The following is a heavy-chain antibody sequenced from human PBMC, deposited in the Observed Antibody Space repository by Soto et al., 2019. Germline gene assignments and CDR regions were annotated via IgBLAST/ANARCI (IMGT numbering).Heavy chain of an antibody. D-gene: IGHD2-21*02. V-gene: IGHV3-15*01. Sequence: GESLKISFAASGFTFSNAWMSWVRQAPGKGLEWVGRIKSKTDGGDTYYADSVKVRFIISRDNSKNTLYLQMNSLRVDDTAVYYCARGGGAYCGNDCIRAVDIWGQGTMVTVSS. CDR1: GFTFSNAW. J-gene: IGHJ3*02. CDR3: ARGGGAYCGNDCIRAVDI. CDR2: IKSKTDGGDT.